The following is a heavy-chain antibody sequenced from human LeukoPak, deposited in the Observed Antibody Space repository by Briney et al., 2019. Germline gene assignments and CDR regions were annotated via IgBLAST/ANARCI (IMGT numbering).Heavy chain of an antibody. CDR2: ISSSSSYI. CDR3: ARLHDYGDYVGATFDY. V-gene: IGHV3-21*01. J-gene: IGHJ4*02. CDR1: GFTFSSYS. D-gene: IGHD4-17*01. Sequence: AGGSLRLSCAASGFTFSSYSMNWVRQAPGKGPEWVSSISSSSSYIYYADSVKGRFTISRDNAKNSLYLQMNSLRAEDTAVYYCARLHDYGDYVGATFDYWGQGTLVTVSS.